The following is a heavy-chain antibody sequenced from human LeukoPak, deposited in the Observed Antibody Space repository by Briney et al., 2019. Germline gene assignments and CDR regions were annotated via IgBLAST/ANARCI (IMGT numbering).Heavy chain of an antibody. D-gene: IGHD2-15*01. CDR1: GFTFSSYA. Sequence: PGGALRLSCAASGFTFSSYAMSWVRQAPGKGLEGVSAISCSGGSTYYADSVKCRFTSSRVNSKNTLYLQMNSLRAEHTAVYYCAKDRLWRTSRYCSGGSCSTEPDYWGQGTLVTVSS. CDR2: ISCSGGST. CDR3: AKDRLWRTSRYCSGGSCSTEPDY. J-gene: IGHJ4*02. V-gene: IGHV3-23*01.